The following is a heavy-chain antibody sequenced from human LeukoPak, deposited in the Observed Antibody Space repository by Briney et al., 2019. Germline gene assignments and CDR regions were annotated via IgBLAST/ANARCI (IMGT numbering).Heavy chain of an antibody. J-gene: IGHJ3*02. CDR2: ISGSGGST. CDR3: AKDDYYASGSYYKRTSGAFDI. Sequence: PGGSLRLSCAASGFTFSSYAMSWVRQAPGKGLEWVSAISGSGGSTYYADSVKGRFTISRDNSKNTLYLQMNSLRAEDTAVYYCAKDDYYASGSYYKRTSGAFDIWGQGTMVTVSS. V-gene: IGHV3-23*01. CDR1: GFTFSSYA. D-gene: IGHD3-10*01.